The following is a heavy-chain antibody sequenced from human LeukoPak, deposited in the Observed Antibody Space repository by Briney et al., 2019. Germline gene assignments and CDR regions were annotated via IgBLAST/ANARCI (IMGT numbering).Heavy chain of an antibody. CDR1: GFTFSSYD. V-gene: IGHV3-23*01. Sequence: GGSLRLSCAASGFTFSSYDMSWVRQSPGKGLEWVSGLSGSGSSTYYADSVKGRFTISRDNSKNTLYLHMNSLRAEDTAIYYCAKVPTIYCSAARCHFDYWGQGTLVTVSS. J-gene: IGHJ4*02. CDR3: AKVPTIYCSAARCHFDY. D-gene: IGHD2-15*01. CDR2: LSGSGSST.